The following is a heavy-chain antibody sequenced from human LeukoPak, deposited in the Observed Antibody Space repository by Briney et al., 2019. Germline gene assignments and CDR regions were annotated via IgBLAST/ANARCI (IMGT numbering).Heavy chain of an antibody. CDR1: GGTFSSYA. CDR2: IIPIFGTA. J-gene: IGHJ5*02. V-gene: IGHV1-69*06. CDR3: AREGYCSSTSCLNWFDP. D-gene: IGHD2-2*01. Sequence: SVKVSCKASGGTFSSYALSWVRQAPGQGLEWMRRIIPIFGTANYAQKFQGRVTITADKSTSTAYMELSSLRSEDTAVYYCAREGYCSSTSCLNWFDPWGQGTLVTVSS.